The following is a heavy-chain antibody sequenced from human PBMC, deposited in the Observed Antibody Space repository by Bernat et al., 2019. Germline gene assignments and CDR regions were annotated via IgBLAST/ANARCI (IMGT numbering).Heavy chain of an antibody. D-gene: IGHD4-17*01. V-gene: IGHV3-53*02. CDR3: ARDDTTVTGYY. CDR1: GFTVSSNY. J-gene: IGHJ4*02. Sequence: EVQLVETGGGLIQPGGSLRLSCAASGFTVSSNYMSWVRQAPGKGLEWVSVIYSGGSTYYADSVKGRFTISRDNSKNTLYLQMNSLRAEDTAVYYCARDDTTVTGYYWGQGTLVTVPS. CDR2: IYSGGST.